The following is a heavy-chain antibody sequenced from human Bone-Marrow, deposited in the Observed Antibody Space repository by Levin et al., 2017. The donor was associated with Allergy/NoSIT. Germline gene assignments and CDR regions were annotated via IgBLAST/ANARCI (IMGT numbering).Heavy chain of an antibody. Sequence: PGGSLRLSCQASRSNFTTNWVAWVRQMPGKGLEWIGAMYPGNSQAKYNPSFQGQVIISADKSISIAYLQWHSLKASDTAMYYCARGGTLSFGEYFVPRGDFDYWGQGALVTVSS. CDR1: RSNFTTNW. CDR2: MYPGNSQA. D-gene: IGHD3-10*01. J-gene: IGHJ4*02. CDR3: ARGGTLSFGEYFVPRGDFDY. V-gene: IGHV5-51*01.